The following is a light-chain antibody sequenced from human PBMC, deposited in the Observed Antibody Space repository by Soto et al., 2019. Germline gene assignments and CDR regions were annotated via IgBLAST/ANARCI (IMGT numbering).Light chain of an antibody. CDR2: GNS. CDR1: SSNIGAGYD. J-gene: IGLJ2*01. V-gene: IGLV1-40*01. Sequence: QSVLTQLPSVSGAPGQRVTISCTGSSSNIGAGYDVHWYQQLPGTAPKLLIYGNSNRPSGVPDRFSGSKSGTSASLAITGLQAEDEADYYCQSYDSSLSGVVFGAGTKVTVL. CDR3: QSYDSSLSGVV.